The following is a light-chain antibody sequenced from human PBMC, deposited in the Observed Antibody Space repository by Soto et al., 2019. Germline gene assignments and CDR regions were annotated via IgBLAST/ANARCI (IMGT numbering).Light chain of an antibody. J-gene: IGLJ1*01. CDR2: DVS. CDR1: SSDVGGYDY. V-gene: IGLV2-8*01. CDR3: SSYAGSNTFV. Sequence: QSVLTQPPSASGSPGQSVTISCTGTSSDVGGYDYVSWHQHHPGKAPKLMLYDVSKRPSGVPDRSSGSKSGNTASLTVSGLQAEDEADYYCSSYAGSNTFVFGTGTKVT.